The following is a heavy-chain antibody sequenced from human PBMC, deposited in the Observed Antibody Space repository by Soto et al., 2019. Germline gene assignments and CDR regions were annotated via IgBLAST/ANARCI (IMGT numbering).Heavy chain of an antibody. Sequence: PSETLSLTCAVYCGSFSGYYWSWIRQPPGKGLEWIGEINHSGSTNYNPSLKSRVTISVDTSKNQFSLKLSSVTAADTAVYYCARDRRLGYCSSTSCSRDYYGMDVWGQGTTVTVSS. CDR1: CGSFSGYY. CDR3: ARDRRLGYCSSTSCSRDYYGMDV. J-gene: IGHJ6*02. V-gene: IGHV4-34*01. D-gene: IGHD2-2*01. CDR2: INHSGST.